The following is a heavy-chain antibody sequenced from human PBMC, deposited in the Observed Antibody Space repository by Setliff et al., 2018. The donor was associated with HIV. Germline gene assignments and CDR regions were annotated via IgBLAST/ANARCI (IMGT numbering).Heavy chain of an antibody. CDR1: GFTSTNSA. V-gene: IGHV1-58*02. D-gene: IGHD5-12*01. CDR3: ARGGGYDVVIYFDY. J-gene: IGHJ4*02. CDR2: IVVGSGNT. Sequence: SVKVSCKTSGFTSTNSAIQWVRQARGQRLEWIGWIVVGSGNTNYAQKFQKRVTITWDMSTITAFMELSSLRSEDTAVYYCARGGGYDVVIYFDYWGQGTLVTVSS.